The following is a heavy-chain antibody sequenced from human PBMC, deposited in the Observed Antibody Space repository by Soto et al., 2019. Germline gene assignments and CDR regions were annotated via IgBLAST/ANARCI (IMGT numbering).Heavy chain of an antibody. CDR1: GYTFITYG. Sequence: QVQLVQSGAEVKKPGASVKVSCKASGYTFITYGVSWVRQAPGQGLDWLGWISTYNGNTRYAERLQGRVTMTTDTTTNTAYMEPRNLRSDDTAVYYCARGPTDHYDKSANYFLDYWGQGTLVTVSS. CDR2: ISTYNGNT. J-gene: IGHJ4*02. V-gene: IGHV1-18*01. D-gene: IGHD3-22*01. CDR3: ARGPTDHYDKSANYFLDY.